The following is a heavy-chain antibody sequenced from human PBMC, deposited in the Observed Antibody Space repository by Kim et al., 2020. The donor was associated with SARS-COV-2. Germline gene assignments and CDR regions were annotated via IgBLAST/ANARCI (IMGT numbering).Heavy chain of an antibody. J-gene: IGHJ4*02. CDR1: GFTFSSYG. Sequence: GGSLRLSCAASGFTFSSYGMHWVRQAPGKGLEWVAVISYDGSNKYYADSVKGRFTISRDNSKNTLYLQMNSLRAEDTAVYYCAKDLELPLLVGPFDYWGQGTLVTVSS. CDR3: AKDLELPLLVGPFDY. D-gene: IGHD3-10*01. V-gene: IGHV3-30*18. CDR2: ISYDGSNK.